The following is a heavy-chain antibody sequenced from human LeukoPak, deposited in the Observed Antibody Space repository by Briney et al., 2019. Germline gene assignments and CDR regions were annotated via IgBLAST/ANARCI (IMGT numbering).Heavy chain of an antibody. CDR3: ARVGYDILTGYLEYFFDY. D-gene: IGHD3-9*01. V-gene: IGHV4-4*02. J-gene: IGHJ4*02. Sequence: SETLSLTCTVSGVSITTSNWWSWVRQPPGKGLEWIGEIYHSGSTNYNPSLRSRVTISVDKSNNELFLKLSSVTAADTAIYYCARVGYDILTGYLEYFFDYWGQGTLVTVSS. CDR1: GVSITTSNW. CDR2: IYHSGST.